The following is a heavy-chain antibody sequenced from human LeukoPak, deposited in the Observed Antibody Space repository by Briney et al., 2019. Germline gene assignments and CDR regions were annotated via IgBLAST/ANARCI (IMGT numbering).Heavy chain of an antibody. J-gene: IGHJ4*02. CDR3: ARATYCSGDSCYSGIFDY. CDR2: INHSGST. Sequence: SETLSLTCTVSGGSISSSSYYWSWIRQPPGEGLEWIGEINHSGSTNYNPSLKSRVTISVDTSKNQFSLKLSSVTAADTAVYYCARATYCSGDSCYSGIFDYWGQGTLVTVSS. V-gene: IGHV4-39*07. D-gene: IGHD2-15*01. CDR1: GGSISSSSYY.